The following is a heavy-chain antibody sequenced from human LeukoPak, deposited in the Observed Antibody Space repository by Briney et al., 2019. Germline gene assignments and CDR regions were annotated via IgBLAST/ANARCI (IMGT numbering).Heavy chain of an antibody. J-gene: IGHJ3*02. D-gene: IGHD4-17*01. Sequence: PSETLSLTCAVYGGSFSGYYWSWIRQPPGKGLEWIGEINHSGSTNYNPSLKSRVTISVDTSKNQFSLKLSSVTAADTAVYYCARGRGGDYGLSIWGQGTMVTVSS. V-gene: IGHV4-34*01. CDR2: INHSGST. CDR1: GGSFSGYY. CDR3: ARGRGGDYGLSI.